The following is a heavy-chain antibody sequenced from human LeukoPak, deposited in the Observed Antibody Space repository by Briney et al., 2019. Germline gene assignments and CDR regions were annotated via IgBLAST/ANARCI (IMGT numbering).Heavy chain of an antibody. CDR3: ARAVVPAALGLYYYYGMDV. D-gene: IGHD2-2*01. Sequence: PGGSLRLSCAASGFTFSSYDMHWVRQATGKGLEWVSAIGTAGDTYYPGSVKGRFTISRENAKNSLYLQMNSLRAGDTAVYYCARAVVPAALGLYYYYGMDVWGQGTTVTVSS. V-gene: IGHV3-13*04. J-gene: IGHJ6*02. CDR2: IGTAGDT. CDR1: GFTFSSYD.